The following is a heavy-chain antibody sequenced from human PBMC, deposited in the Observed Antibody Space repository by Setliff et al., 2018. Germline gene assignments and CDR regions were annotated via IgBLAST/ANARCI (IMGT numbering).Heavy chain of an antibody. V-gene: IGHV4-39*01. D-gene: IGHD3-3*01. CDR1: GGSFSSSDDY. CDR2: ISYSGRN. J-gene: IGHJ6*03. CDR3: ARQKYWSGYYGEGYYYYMDV. Sequence: PSETLSLTCNASGGSFSSSDDYWGWIRQPPGKGPEWLGSISYSGRNHYSPSLKSRVTIFADTSKNQFSLLLNSVTAADTAVYYCARQKYWSGYYGEGYYYYMDVWGKGTTVTVSS.